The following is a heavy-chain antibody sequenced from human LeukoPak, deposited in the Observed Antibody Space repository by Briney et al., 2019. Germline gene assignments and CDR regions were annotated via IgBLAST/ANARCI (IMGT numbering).Heavy chain of an antibody. J-gene: IGHJ4*02. Sequence: SGPTLVKPTQTLTLTCTFSGFSLSTSGVGVGWIRQPPGKALEWLALIYWDDDKRYSPSLKSRLTKDTSKNQVVLTMTNMDPVDTATYYCAHGGDTAMVTSYYFDYWGQGTLVTVSS. CDR3: AHGGDTAMVTSYYFDY. CDR1: GFSLSTSGVG. V-gene: IGHV2-5*02. CDR2: IYWDDDK. D-gene: IGHD5-18*01.